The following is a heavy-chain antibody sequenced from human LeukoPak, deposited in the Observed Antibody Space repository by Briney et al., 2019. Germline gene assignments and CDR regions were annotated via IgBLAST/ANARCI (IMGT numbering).Heavy chain of an antibody. CDR3: ARGDYYDDSGSFNDAFDV. Sequence: PGGSLRLSCAASGFTFRSYGMSWVRQSPDKGLEWVANIKQDGSEKFYVDSVKGRFTISRDNAKNSLYLQINSLRAEDTAIYHCARGDYYDDSGSFNDAFDVWGQGTMVTVSS. J-gene: IGHJ3*01. D-gene: IGHD3-22*01. CDR2: IKQDGSEK. V-gene: IGHV3-7*01. CDR1: GFTFRSYG.